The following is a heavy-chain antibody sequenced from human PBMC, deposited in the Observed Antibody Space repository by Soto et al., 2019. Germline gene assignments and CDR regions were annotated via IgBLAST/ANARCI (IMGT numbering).Heavy chain of an antibody. CDR2: ISYDGSNK. J-gene: IGHJ6*02. CDR1: GFTFSSYA. Sequence: QVQLVESGGGVVQPGRSLRLSCAASGFTFSSYAMHWVRPAPGKGLEWVAVISYDGSNKYYADSVKGRFTISRDNSKNTLYLQMNSLRAEDTAVYYCARSTVYYYYGMDVWGQGTTVTVSS. D-gene: IGHD2-2*01. V-gene: IGHV3-30-3*01. CDR3: ARSTVYYYYGMDV.